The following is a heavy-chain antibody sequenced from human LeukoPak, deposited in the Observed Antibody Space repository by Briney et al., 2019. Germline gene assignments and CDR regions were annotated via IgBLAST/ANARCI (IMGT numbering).Heavy chain of an antibody. D-gene: IGHD3-10*01. CDR3: ARLWFGELNNWFDP. J-gene: IGHJ5*02. V-gene: IGHV1-46*01. Sequence: ASVKVSCKAFGYTFTRYYMHWVRQAPGQGPEWMGVISPSGGSTTYAQKFQGRVTITADESTSTAYMELSSLRSEDTAVYYCARLWFGELNNWFDPWGQGTLVTVSS. CDR1: GYTFTRYY. CDR2: ISPSGGST.